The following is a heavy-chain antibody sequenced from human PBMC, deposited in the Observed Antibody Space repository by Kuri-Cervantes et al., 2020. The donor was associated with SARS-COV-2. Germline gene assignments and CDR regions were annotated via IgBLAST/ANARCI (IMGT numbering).Heavy chain of an antibody. D-gene: IGHD2-2*01. CDR3: ARGRDCSSPSCFGVSDW. CDR1: GFTVSSNY. CDR2: IKQDGSEK. Sequence: GESLKISCAASGFTVSSNYMSWVRQAPGKGLEWVANIKQDGSEKYYVDSVKGRFTISRDNAKNSLYLQMNSLRAEDTAVYYCARGRDCSSPSCFGVSDWWGQGTLVTVSS. J-gene: IGHJ4*02. V-gene: IGHV3-7*01.